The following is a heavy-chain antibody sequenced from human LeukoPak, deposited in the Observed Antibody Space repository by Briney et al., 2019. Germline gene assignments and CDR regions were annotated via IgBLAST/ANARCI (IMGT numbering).Heavy chain of an antibody. Sequence: GGSLRLSCAASGFTFSSYGMHWVRQAPGKGLEWVAFIRYDGSNKYYADSVKGRFTISRDNSKNTLYLQMNSLRAEDTAVYYCAKDHDYDFWSGSLYYFDYWGQGTLVTVSS. CDR2: IRYDGSNK. D-gene: IGHD3-3*01. CDR3: AKDHDYDFWSGSLYYFDY. V-gene: IGHV3-30*02. CDR1: GFTFSSYG. J-gene: IGHJ4*02.